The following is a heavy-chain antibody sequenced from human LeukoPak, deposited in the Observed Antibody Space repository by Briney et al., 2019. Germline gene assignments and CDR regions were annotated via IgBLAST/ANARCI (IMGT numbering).Heavy chain of an antibody. CDR1: GFTFSSYA. J-gene: IGHJ6*02. D-gene: IGHD3-22*01. V-gene: IGHV3-30-3*01. CDR3: ARDYGATMIPVGMDV. Sequence: GGSLRLSCAASGFTFSSYAMHWVRQAPGKGLEWVAVISYDGSNKYYADSVKGRFTISRDNSKNTLYLQMNSLRAEDTAVYYCARDYGATMIPVGMDVWGQGTTVTVSS. CDR2: ISYDGSNK.